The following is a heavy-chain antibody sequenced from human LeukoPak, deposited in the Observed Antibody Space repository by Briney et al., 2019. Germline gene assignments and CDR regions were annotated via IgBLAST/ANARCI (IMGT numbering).Heavy chain of an antibody. CDR2: MNPDSGGT. D-gene: IGHD3-10*01. Sequence: ASVTVSCKTSGYTFTGHYMHWVRQAPGQGPEWMGWMNPDSGGTNYAQNFQGRVTMTRDTSTTTAYMELSGLTSEDTAVYYCARGLLRELLGLDYWGQGTLVTVSS. CDR1: GYTFTGHY. V-gene: IGHV1-2*02. CDR3: ARGLLRELLGLDY. J-gene: IGHJ4*02.